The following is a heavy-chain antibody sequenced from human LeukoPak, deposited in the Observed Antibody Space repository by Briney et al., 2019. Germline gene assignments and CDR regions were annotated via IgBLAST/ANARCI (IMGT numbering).Heavy chain of an antibody. CDR2: IYHSGST. D-gene: IGHD5-24*01. CDR1: GGFISSSNW. J-gene: IGHJ3*02. V-gene: IGHV4-4*02. CDR3: ARANLELRDAFDI. Sequence: PSETLSLTCAVSGGFISSSNWWSWVRQPPGKGLEWIGEIYHSGSTNYNPSLKSRVTISVDKSKNQFSLKLSSVTAADTAVYYCARANLELRDAFDIWGQGTMVTVSS.